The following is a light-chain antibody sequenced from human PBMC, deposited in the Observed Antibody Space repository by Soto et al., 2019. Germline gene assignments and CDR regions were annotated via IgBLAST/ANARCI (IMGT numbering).Light chain of an antibody. CDR3: QQANSFPYT. Sequence: DIQVTQSPSTLPTSIGNRVTITCRASQGISSWLAWYQHKPGKAPKLLIYAASSLQSGVPSRFSGSGSGTDFTLTISSLQPEDFATYYCQQANSFPYTFGQGTKVDIK. CDR1: QGISSW. V-gene: IGKV1-12*01. CDR2: AAS. J-gene: IGKJ2*01.